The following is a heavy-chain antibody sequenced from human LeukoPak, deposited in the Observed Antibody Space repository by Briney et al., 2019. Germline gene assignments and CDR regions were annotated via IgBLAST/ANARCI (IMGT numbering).Heavy chain of an antibody. CDR1: GLTFRNYA. CDR2: IWFDGTEK. D-gene: IGHD3-22*01. CDR3: ARVNGPNSGYYYTLDL. Sequence: PGGSQRLSCAASGLTFRNYAMHWVRQAPGGRLEWVAVIWFDGTEKYYAASVMGRFTISRDSSESTLYLQMNGLGTEDTAVYYCARVNGPNSGYYYTLDLWGQGTPVTVSS. V-gene: IGHV3-33*01. J-gene: IGHJ5*02.